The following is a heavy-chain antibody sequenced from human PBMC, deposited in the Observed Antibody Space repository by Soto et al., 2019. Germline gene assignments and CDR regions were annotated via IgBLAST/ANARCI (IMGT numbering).Heavy chain of an antibody. Sequence: GGSLRLSCAASGFTFSSYGMHWVRQAPGKGLEWVAVISYDGSNKYYADSVKGRFTISRDNSKNTLYLQMNSLRAEDTAVYYCAKTTEPDGSGSYPTEHYYYYGMDVWGQGTTVTVSS. J-gene: IGHJ6*02. CDR2: ISYDGSNK. V-gene: IGHV3-30*18. CDR1: GFTFSSYG. CDR3: AKTTEPDGSGSYPTEHYYYYGMDV. D-gene: IGHD3-10*01.